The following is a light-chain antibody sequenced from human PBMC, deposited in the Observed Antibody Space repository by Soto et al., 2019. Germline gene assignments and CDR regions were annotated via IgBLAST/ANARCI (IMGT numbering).Light chain of an antibody. CDR3: QQYKYWPLT. V-gene: IGKV3-15*01. CDR2: GAS. CDR1: QSVYGS. Sequence: EVVMTQSPVTLSVSPGERATLSCRASQSVYGSLAWYQQKPGQAPRLLIHGASNRATDIPARCSGSGSGTESTLTINGLQSVDFAVYYCQQYKYWPLTFGGGTKVEIK. J-gene: IGKJ4*01.